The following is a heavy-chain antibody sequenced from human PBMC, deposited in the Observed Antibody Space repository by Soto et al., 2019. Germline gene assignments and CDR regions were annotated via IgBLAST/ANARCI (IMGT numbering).Heavy chain of an antibody. D-gene: IGHD2-2*01. CDR1: GYTFTDYA. Sequence: QVQLAQSGAEVRKPGASVKISCEASGYTFTDYAIHWVRQAPGQRFEWMGWINAGNGDTKFSRRVQGRVSITRDISASTVYMELSSLTSEDTAVYYCTRALTEQSTSYPFDCWGQGTLVTVSP. CDR3: TRALTEQSTSYPFDC. V-gene: IGHV1-3*01. CDR2: INAGNGDT. J-gene: IGHJ4*02.